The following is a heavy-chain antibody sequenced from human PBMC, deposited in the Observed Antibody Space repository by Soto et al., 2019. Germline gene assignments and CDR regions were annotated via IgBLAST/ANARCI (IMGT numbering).Heavy chain of an antibody. J-gene: IGHJ4*02. Sequence: QVQLVESGGGVVKPGRSLRLSCAASGFTFSSYGMHWVRQAPGKGLEWVAVIWYDGSNKYYADSVKGRFTISRDNSKNTLYLQMNSLRAEDTAVYYCARDLEEGYDSSGAIDYWGQGTLVTVSS. CDR2: IWYDGSNK. CDR1: GFTFSSYG. V-gene: IGHV3-33*01. CDR3: ARDLEEGYDSSGAIDY. D-gene: IGHD3-22*01.